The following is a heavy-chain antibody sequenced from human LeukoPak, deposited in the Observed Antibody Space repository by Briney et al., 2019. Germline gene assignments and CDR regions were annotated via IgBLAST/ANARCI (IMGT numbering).Heavy chain of an antibody. CDR3: ARVIRDYSGYSSANFDY. D-gene: IGHD3-22*01. V-gene: IGHV1-18*01. CDR1: GYTFTSYG. J-gene: IGHJ4*02. CDR2: ISTYKGDT. Sequence: ASVKVSCKASGYTFTSYGISWVRQAPGQGPEWMGWISTYKGDTNYAQKLQGRVTMTTDTSTSTAYMELSSLRSDDTAVYYCARVIRDYSGYSSANFDYWGQGTLVTVSS.